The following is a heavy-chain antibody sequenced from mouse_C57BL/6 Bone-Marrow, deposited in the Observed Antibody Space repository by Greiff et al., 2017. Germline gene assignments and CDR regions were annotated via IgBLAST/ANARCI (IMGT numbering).Heavy chain of an antibody. V-gene: IGHV5-4*03. CDR1: GFTFSSYA. Sequence: EVKVVESGGGLVKPGGSLKLSCAASGFTFSSYAMSWVRQTPEKRLEWVATISDGGSYTYYPDNVKGRFTISRDNAKNNLYLQMSHLKSADTAMYYWAKSSYYYGSLFAYWGQGTLVTVSA. D-gene: IGHD1-1*01. CDR2: ISDGGSYT. CDR3: AKSSYYYGSLFAY. J-gene: IGHJ3*01.